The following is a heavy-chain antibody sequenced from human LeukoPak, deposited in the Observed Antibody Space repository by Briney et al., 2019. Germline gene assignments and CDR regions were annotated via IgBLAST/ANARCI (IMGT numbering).Heavy chain of an antibody. D-gene: IGHD2-8*01. J-gene: IGHJ3*02. V-gene: IGHV3-7*05. Sequence: PGGSLRLSCAVSGFTFSGYWMTWVRQAPGKGLEWVANIKQDGSEKYCMDSVKGRFTISRDNAKNSLYLQMNSLRVEDTAVYYCASRAYGAFDIWGQGTMVTVSS. CDR3: ASRAYGAFDI. CDR2: IKQDGSEK. CDR1: GFTFSGYW.